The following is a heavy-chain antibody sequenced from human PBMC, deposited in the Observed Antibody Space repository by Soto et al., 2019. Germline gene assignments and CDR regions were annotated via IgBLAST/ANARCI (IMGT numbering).Heavy chain of an antibody. CDR3: AKNRRAKYYGSGSYGY. CDR2: ISWNSGGI. Sequence: VQLVESGGGFVQPGRSLRLSCAASGFTFDDYAMHWVRQAPGKGLAWVSTISWNSGGIDYADSVKGRFTISRDNAKSSVYLHMNSLRPEDTVFYYCAKNRRAKYYGSGSYGYWGQGTLVTVSS. J-gene: IGHJ4*02. CDR1: GFTFDDYA. D-gene: IGHD3-10*01. V-gene: IGHV3-9*01.